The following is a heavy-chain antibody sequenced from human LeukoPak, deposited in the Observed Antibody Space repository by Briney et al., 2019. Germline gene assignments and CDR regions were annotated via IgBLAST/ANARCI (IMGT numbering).Heavy chain of an antibody. D-gene: IGHD3-10*01. J-gene: IGHJ6*03. V-gene: IGHV4-61*02. CDR2: IYTSGST. Sequence: SETLSLTCTVSGGSISSGSYYWSWIRQPAGKGLEWIGRIYTSGSTNYNPSLKSRVTMSVDTSKNQFSLKLSSVTAADTAVYYCARDSYYYGSGSYYNFYYYYMDVWGKGTTVTVSS. CDR1: GGSISSGSYY. CDR3: ARDSYYYGSGSYYNFYYYYMDV.